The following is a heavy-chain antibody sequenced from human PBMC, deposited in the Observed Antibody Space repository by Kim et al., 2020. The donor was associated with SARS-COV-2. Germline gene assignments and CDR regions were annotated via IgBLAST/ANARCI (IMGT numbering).Heavy chain of an antibody. CDR1: GYPLTQLV. CDR2: FDPEVGEI. V-gene: IGHV1-24*01. Sequence: ASVKVSCKVSGYPLTQLVMHWVRQAPGKGLEWMGGFDPEVGEIIYAQKFQGRVAMTEDTSTNTAYMELRSLRIEDKAVFYCATAGYDTSGYIVNYYFEYWGQGSRVTVPS. CDR3: ATAGYDTSGYIVNYYFEY. D-gene: IGHD3-22*01. J-gene: IGHJ4*02.